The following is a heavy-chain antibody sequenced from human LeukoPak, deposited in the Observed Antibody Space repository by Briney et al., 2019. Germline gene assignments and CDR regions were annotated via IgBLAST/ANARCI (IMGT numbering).Heavy chain of an antibody. CDR1: GGSISSSSFY. CDR3: AVLQYPAGLNYFDY. V-gene: IGHV4-39*01. D-gene: IGHD2-2*01. CDR2: IYYSGST. J-gene: IGHJ4*02. Sequence: SETLSLTCTVSGGSISSSSFYWGWIRQPPGKGLEWIGSIYYSGSTYYNPSLKSRVTISVDTSKNQFSLKLSSVTAADTAVFYCAVLQYPAGLNYFDYWGQGTLVTVSS.